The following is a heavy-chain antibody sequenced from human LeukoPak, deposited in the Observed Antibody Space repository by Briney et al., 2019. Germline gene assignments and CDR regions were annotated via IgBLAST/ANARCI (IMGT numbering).Heavy chain of an antibody. CDR2: INPNSGGT. Sequence: ASVKVSCKASGYTFTGYYMHWVRQAPGQGLEWMGWINPNSGGTNYAQKFQGRVTMTRDTSISTAYMELSRLRSDDTAVYYCARGALRVVPARAHFQHWGQGTLVTVSS. V-gene: IGHV1-2*02. D-gene: IGHD2-2*01. CDR1: GYTFTGYY. J-gene: IGHJ1*01. CDR3: ARGALRVVPARAHFQH.